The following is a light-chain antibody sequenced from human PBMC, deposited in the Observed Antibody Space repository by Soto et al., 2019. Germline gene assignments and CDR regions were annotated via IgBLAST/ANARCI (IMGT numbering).Light chain of an antibody. CDR1: QSISSW. CDR3: QQYNSYSGYP. CDR2: AAS. J-gene: IGKJ2*01. V-gene: IGKV1-5*01. Sequence: DIQMTQSHSTLSASVGDIVTITCRSNQSISSWWAWYQQKPGKAPNLLIYAASSLESGVPSRFSGSGSGTEFTLTISSLQPDDFATYYCQQYNSYSGYPFVQGTQRAIK.